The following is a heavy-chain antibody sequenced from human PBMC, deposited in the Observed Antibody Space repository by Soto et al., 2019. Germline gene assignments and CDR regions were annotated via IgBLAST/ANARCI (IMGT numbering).Heavy chain of an antibody. CDR1: RYSFSNYG. CDR2: ISGYNENT. D-gene: IGHD6-25*01. V-gene: IGHV1-18*01. J-gene: IGHJ4*02. Sequence: ASVKVSCKTSRYSFSNYGVAWGRQAPGQGLEWMGWISGYNENTNSAQHLQDRITMTTDTFMSTAYMELRSLRSDDTAIYYCARDVWGTAAAGSYYFEYWGQGTVVTVSS. CDR3: ARDVWGTAAAGSYYFEY.